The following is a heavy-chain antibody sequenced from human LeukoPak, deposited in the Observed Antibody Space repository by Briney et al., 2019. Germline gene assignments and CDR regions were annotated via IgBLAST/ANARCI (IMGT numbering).Heavy chain of an antibody. J-gene: IGHJ3*02. V-gene: IGHV3-74*01. Sequence: GGSLRLSCAASGFTFSSYWMHWVRQAPGKGLVWVSRINSDGSSTSYADSVKGRFTISRDNAKNTLYLQMNSLRAEDTAVYYCARDLLKILAYYGGDCYSLGGAFDIWGQGTMVTVSS. CDR3: ARDLLKILAYYGGDCYSLGGAFDI. CDR1: GFTFSSYW. D-gene: IGHD2-21*02. CDR2: INSDGSST.